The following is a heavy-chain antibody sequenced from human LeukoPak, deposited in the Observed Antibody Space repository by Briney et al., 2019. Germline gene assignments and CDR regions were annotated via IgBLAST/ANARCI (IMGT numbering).Heavy chain of an antibody. CDR3: AIRLDPFDY. Sequence: SETLSLTCAVYGGSFSGYYWSWIRQPPGKGLEWIGEINHSGSTNYNPSPKSRVTISVDTSKNQFSLKLSSVTAADTAMYYCAIRLDPFDYWGQGTLVTVSS. CDR2: INHSGST. CDR1: GGSFSGYY. D-gene: IGHD3-9*01. V-gene: IGHV4-34*01. J-gene: IGHJ4*02.